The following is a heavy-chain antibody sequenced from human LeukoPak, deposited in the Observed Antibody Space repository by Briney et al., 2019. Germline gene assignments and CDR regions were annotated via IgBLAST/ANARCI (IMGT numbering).Heavy chain of an antibody. J-gene: IGHJ4*02. CDR2: IYYSGST. CDR3: ARAPYGGYSYGSPFDF. Sequence: TSETLSLTCTVSGGSISSYYWSWIRQPPGKGLEWMGNIYYSGSTNYNPSLKSRVTISVDTSKNQFSLKLSSVTAADTAVYYCARAPYGGYSYGSPFDFWGQGTLVTVSS. CDR1: GGSISSYY. D-gene: IGHD5-18*01. V-gene: IGHV4-59*08.